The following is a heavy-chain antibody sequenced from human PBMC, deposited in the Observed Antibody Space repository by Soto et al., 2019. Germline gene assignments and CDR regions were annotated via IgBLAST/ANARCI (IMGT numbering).Heavy chain of an antibody. D-gene: IGHD4-17*01. CDR3: ARDYGDYSFFFDY. V-gene: IGHV4-59*01. CDR2: YSGFT. J-gene: IGHJ4*02. CDR1: GGSITTYQ. Sequence: SETLSLTCTVSGGSITTYQWSWIRQPPGKGLEWIGGYSGFTNYNPSLESRATISVDRSKNQFSLNLRSVTAADTAVYYCARDYGDYSFFFDYWGQGTLVTVSS.